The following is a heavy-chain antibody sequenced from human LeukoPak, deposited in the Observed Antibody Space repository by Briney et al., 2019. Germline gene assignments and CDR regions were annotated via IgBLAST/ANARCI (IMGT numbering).Heavy chain of an antibody. CDR2: IYYSGST. CDR1: GGSISSSSYY. D-gene: IGHD6-13*01. CDR3: ARGRNIAAAWVRVKNWFDP. J-gene: IGHJ5*02. Sequence: PSETLSLTCTVSGGSISSSSYYWGWIRQPPGKGLEWIGSIYYSGSTYYNPSLKSRVTISVDTSKNQFSLKLSSVTAADTAVYYCARGRNIAAAWVRVKNWFDPWGQGTLVTVSS. V-gene: IGHV4-39*01.